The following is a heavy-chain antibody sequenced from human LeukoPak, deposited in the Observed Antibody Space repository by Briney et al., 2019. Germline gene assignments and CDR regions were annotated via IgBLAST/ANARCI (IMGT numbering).Heavy chain of an antibody. CDR1: GFTFGSYG. J-gene: IGHJ4*02. CDR2: IRYDGSNK. CDR3: AKEDSSSWSIDY. D-gene: IGHD6-13*01. Sequence: PGGPLRLSCPALGFTFGSYGMHWFGKAPGRGLEWVAFIRYDGSNKYYADSVMGRFTISRGNSKNTLYLQMNSLRAEDTAAYYCAKEDSSSWSIDYWGQGTLVTVSS. V-gene: IGHV3-30*02.